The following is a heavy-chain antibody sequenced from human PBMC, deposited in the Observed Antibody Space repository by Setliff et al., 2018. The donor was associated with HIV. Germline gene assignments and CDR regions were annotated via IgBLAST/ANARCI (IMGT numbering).Heavy chain of an antibody. D-gene: IGHD5-12*01. Sequence: SETLSLTCTVSGVSISSHSWSWIRQPAGERLEWIGRIHATGGVNYNPSLKSRVTVSIDTAKTQFSLNLTSVTAADTAVYYCATASGYDLFMGAFDIWGQGTMVTVSS. CDR2: IHATGGV. CDR1: GVSISSHS. J-gene: IGHJ3*02. V-gene: IGHV4-4*07. CDR3: ATASGYDLFMGAFDI.